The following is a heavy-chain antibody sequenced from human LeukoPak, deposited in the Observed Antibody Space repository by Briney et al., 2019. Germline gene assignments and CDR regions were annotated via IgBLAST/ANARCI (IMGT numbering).Heavy chain of an antibody. CDR3: PRAGAVVDNWFDP. J-gene: IGHJ5*02. V-gene: IGHV1-2*02. CDR2: INPNSGGT. Sequence: ASVKVSCKASGYTFTGYYMHWVRQAPGQGLDWMGWINPNSGGTNYAQKFQVRVTMTMDTSISTAYMELRSLRSGGTAVYYCPRAGAVVDNWFDPWGQGTLVTVSS. CDR1: GYTFTGYY. D-gene: IGHD2-15*01.